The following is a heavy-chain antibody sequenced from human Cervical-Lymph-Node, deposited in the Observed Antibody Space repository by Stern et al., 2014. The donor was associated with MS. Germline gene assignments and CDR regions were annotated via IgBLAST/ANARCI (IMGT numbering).Heavy chain of an antibody. CDR2: IFSVFGTP. D-gene: IGHD6-13*01. V-gene: IGHV1-69*01. J-gene: IGHJ5*02. CDR1: GGTFSKFP. CDR3: ALSSETSDRWYSLGYDL. Sequence: QVQLLGSGSEVTTPGSSVRVSCKASGGTFSKFPSSWVRQAPGQVLEWLGGIFSVFGTPTYAQEFRGRVTITADVSTSTVYMELSSLRSDDTAVYYCALSSETSDRWYSLGYDLWGQGTLVTVSS.